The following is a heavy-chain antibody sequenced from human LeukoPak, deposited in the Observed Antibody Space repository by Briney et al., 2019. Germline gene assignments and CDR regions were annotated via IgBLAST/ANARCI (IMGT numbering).Heavy chain of an antibody. CDR3: ARGHPSTDFWSGYYSPGAFDI. V-gene: IGHV4-39*07. Sequence: SETLPLTCTVSGGSISSSSYYWGWIRQPPGKGLEWIGSIYYSGSTNYNPSLKSRVTISVDTSKNQFSPKLSSVTAADTAVYYCARGHPSTDFWSGYYSPGAFDIWGQGTMVTVSS. CDR2: IYYSGST. D-gene: IGHD3-3*01. CDR1: GGSISSSSYY. J-gene: IGHJ3*02.